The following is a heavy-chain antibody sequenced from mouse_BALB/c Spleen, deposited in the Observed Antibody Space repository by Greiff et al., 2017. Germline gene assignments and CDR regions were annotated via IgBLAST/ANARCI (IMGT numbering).Heavy chain of an antibody. V-gene: IGHV5-6-4*01. CDR2: IGSGGSYT. D-gene: IGHD2-4*01. J-gene: IGHJ1*01. Sequence: EVKLVESGGGLVKPGGSLKLSCAASGFTFSSYTMSWVRQTPEKRLEWVATIGSGGSYTYYPDSVKGRFTISRDNAKNTLYLQMSSLKSEDTAMYYCTREGGLRWYFDVWGAGTTVTVSS. CDR1: GFTFSSYT. CDR3: TREGGLRWYFDV.